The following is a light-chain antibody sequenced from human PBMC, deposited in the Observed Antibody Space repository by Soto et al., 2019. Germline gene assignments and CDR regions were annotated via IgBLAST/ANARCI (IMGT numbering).Light chain of an antibody. J-gene: IGKJ1*01. CDR1: QGINNY. V-gene: IGKV1-27*01. CDR2: AAS. Sequence: DIQMPQTPSSLSASLGDRFTITCRASQGINNYLAWYQQRPGKVPKLLIYAASTLQSGVPSRFRGSRSGTDFTLTISSLQPEDVATYYFQNHTRASRSFGLGTTVDIK. CDR3: QNHTRASRS.